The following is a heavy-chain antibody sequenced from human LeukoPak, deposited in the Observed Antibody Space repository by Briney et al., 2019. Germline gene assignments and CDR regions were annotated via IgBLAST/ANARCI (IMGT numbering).Heavy chain of an antibody. J-gene: IGHJ4*02. Sequence: GGSLRLSXAASGFTFSSYSMNWVRQAPGKGLEWVSSISSSSSYIYYADSVKGRFTISRDNAKNSLYLQMNSLRAEDTAVYYCARDRYGSGSYYNSFDYWGQGTLVTVSS. V-gene: IGHV3-21*01. CDR2: ISSSSSYI. D-gene: IGHD3-10*01. CDR1: GFTFSSYS. CDR3: ARDRYGSGSYYNSFDY.